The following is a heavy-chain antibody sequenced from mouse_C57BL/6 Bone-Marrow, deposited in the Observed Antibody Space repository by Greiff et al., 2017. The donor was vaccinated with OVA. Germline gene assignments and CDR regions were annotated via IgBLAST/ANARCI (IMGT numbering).Heavy chain of an antibody. CDR3: ARDWY. V-gene: IGHV3-6*01. J-gene: IGHJ4*01. Sequence: EVQLVESGPGLVKPSQSLSLTCSVTGYSITSGYYWNWIRQFPGNKLEWMGYISYDGSNNYNPSLKNRISITRDTSKNQFFLKLNSVTTEDTATYYCARDWYWGQGTSVTVSS. CDR2: ISYDGSN. CDR1: GYSITSGYY.